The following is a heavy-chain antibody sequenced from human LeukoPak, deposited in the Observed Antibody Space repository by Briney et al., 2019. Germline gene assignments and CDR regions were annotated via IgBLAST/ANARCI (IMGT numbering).Heavy chain of an antibody. CDR1: GFTFSSYV. CDR2: ISFDGNSE. Sequence: GRSLRLSCAASGFTFSSYVMHWVRQAPGKGLGWVAIISFDGNSEYYADSVKGRFTISRDNSKNTLQLQMNSLRAEDTAMYYCARDANPPNYHVDYWGQGTLVTVSS. CDR3: ARDANPPNYHVDY. J-gene: IGHJ4*02. V-gene: IGHV3-30*04. D-gene: IGHD5-24*01.